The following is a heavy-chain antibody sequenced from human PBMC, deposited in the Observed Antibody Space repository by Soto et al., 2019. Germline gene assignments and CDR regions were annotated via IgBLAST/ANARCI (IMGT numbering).Heavy chain of an antibody. J-gene: IGHJ4*02. CDR3: ARLKGGVYAIDY. CDR1: GYPFTGYY. Sequence: GASGKVCFKASGYPFTGYYMHLVRQAPGQGLEWMGWINPNSGGTNYAQKFQGRVTMTRDTSISTAYMELSRLRSDDTAVYYCARLKGGVYAIDYWGQGTMVTVSS. CDR2: INPNSGGT. V-gene: IGHV1-2*02. D-gene: IGHD2-8*01.